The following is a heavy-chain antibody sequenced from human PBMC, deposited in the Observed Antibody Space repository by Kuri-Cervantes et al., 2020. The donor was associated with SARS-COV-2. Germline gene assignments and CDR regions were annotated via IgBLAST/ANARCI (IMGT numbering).Heavy chain of an antibody. CDR2: IFSNDEK. V-gene: IGHV2-26*01. D-gene: IGHD6-13*01. Sequence: SGPTLVKPTQTLTLTCTFSGFSLSTSGMCVSWIRQPPGKALEWLSHIFSNDEKSYSTSLKSRFTISKDTSKSQVVLTMTNMDPVDTATYYCARTRIAAAGTTIDYWGQGTLVTVSS. CDR3: ARTRIAAAGTTIDY. J-gene: IGHJ4*02. CDR1: GFSLSTSGMC.